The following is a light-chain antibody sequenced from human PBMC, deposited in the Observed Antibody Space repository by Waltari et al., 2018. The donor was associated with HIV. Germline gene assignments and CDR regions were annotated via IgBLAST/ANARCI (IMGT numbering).Light chain of an antibody. J-gene: IGKJ1*01. Sequence: DIVMTQSPDSLAVSLGERATINCKSSQSVLYSSDNKNYLAWYQQKPGQPPKLLIYWASTRESVVPDRFSGSGSGTDFTLTSSSLQAEDVAVYHCQQYYSIPPTFGQGTKVEIK. V-gene: IGKV4-1*01. CDR3: QQYYSIPPT. CDR1: QSVLYSSDNKNY. CDR2: WAS.